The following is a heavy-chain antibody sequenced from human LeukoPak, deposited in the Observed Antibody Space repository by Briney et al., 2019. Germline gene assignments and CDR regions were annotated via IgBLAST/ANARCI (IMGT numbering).Heavy chain of an antibody. D-gene: IGHD3-22*01. J-gene: IGHJ4*02. CDR2: IYYSRST. CDR1: GGSISRSSYY. V-gene: IGHV4-39*01. CDR3: ASSGVDYYDSSGYYSARGYYFDY. Sequence: SSETLSLTCSVSGGSISRSSYYWGWIRQPPGKGLEWIGSIYYSRSTYYNPSLKGRVTISVDTSKNQFSLKLSSVTAADTAVYYCASSGVDYYDSSGYYSARGYYFDYWGQGTLVTVSS.